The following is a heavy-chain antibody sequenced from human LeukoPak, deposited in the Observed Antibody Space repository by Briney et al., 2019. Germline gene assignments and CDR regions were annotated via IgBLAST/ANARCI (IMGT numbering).Heavy chain of an antibody. J-gene: IGHJ3*02. CDR2: IRRDGSET. D-gene: IGHD3-22*01. V-gene: IGHV3-7*01. Sequence: GGSLRLSCAASGFTFSSYWMSWVRQAPGKGLEWVANIRRDGSETHYVDSVMGRFTISRDDAKNSLYLQMNSLRAEDTAVYYCARDDTHYGSSGSFYDAFDIWGQGTMVTVSS. CDR3: ARDDTHYGSSGSFYDAFDI. CDR1: GFTFSSYW.